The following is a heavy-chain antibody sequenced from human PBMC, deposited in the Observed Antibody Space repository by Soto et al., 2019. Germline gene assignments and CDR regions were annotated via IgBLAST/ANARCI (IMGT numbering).Heavy chain of an antibody. D-gene: IGHD2-8*01. CDR1: GYTFTSYY. J-gene: IGHJ6*02. V-gene: IGHV1-2*02. CDR3: ARDRGVRDV. Sequence: QVQLVQSGAEVKKPGASVKVSCKASGYTFTSYYMHWVRQAPGQGLEWMGWINPDSGVTYYPHKFQDRFTMTRDTSISTAYMELSRLTSDDTARYYCARDRGVRDVWGQGTTVIVSS. CDR2: INPDSGVT.